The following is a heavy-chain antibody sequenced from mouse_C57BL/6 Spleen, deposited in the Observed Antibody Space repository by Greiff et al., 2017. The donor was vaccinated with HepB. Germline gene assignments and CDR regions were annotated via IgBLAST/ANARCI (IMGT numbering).Heavy chain of an antibody. Sequence: VQLQQPGAELVRPGSSVKLSCKASGYTFTSYWMHWVKQRPIQGLEWIGNIDPSDSETHYNQKFKDKATLTVDKSSSTAYMQLSSLTSEDSAVYYCARSLHYYGSREFAYWGQGTLVTVSA. D-gene: IGHD1-1*01. V-gene: IGHV1-52*01. J-gene: IGHJ3*01. CDR3: ARSLHYYGSREFAY. CDR1: GYTFTSYW. CDR2: IDPSDSET.